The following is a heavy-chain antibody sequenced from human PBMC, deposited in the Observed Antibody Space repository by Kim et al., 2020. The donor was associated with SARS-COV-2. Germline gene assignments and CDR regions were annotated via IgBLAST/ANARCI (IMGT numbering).Heavy chain of an antibody. Sequence: NYTPSIKCRITISVDPSKNQFSLELSSVTAADTAVYYCARNYYGSGSYGYWGQGTLVTVSS. CDR3: ARNYYGSGSYGY. D-gene: IGHD3-10*01. V-gene: IGHV4-34*01. J-gene: IGHJ4*02.